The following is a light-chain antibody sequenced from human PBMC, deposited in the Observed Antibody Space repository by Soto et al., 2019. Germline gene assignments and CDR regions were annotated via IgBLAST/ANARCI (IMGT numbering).Light chain of an antibody. V-gene: IGKV1-39*01. CDR1: QYIFTF. CDR2: AAS. Sequence: DIQMTQSPSSLSASGGDTVTITCRASQYIFTFLNWYQHKPGRAPKLLIFAASNLQSGVPSRFSGSGSGTEFSLTISSLQPDDFATYYCQQYNNYWTFGQGTKV. CDR3: QQYNNYWT. J-gene: IGKJ1*01.